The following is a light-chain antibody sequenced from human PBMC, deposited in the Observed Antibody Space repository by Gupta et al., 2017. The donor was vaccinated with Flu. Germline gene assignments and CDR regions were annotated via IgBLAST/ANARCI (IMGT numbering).Light chain of an antibody. Sequence: QSALTHPASVSGSPGQSITISCTGTSNDVGSYNLVSWYQQHPGKVPKLMIYENKKRPSGVSNRFSGSKSGNTASLTISGLQAEDEADYYCCSYATASWVFGGGTKVTV. J-gene: IGLJ3*02. V-gene: IGLV2-23*01. CDR1: SNDVGSYNL. CDR3: CSYATASWV. CDR2: ENK.